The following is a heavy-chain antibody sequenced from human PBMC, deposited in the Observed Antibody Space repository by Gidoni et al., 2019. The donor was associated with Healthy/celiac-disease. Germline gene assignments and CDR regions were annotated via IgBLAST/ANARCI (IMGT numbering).Heavy chain of an antibody. D-gene: IGHD6-6*01. J-gene: IGHJ6*03. CDR2: IYYSGST. Sequence: QVQLQASGTGLVKPSQTLSLTCTVSGGSISSGGYYWSWIRQHPGKGLEWIGYIYYSGSTYYNPALKSRVTISVDTSKNQFSLKLSSVTAADTAVYYCAIARQPYYYYMDVWGKGTTVTVSS. CDR3: AIARQPYYYYMDV. CDR1: GGSISSGGYY. V-gene: IGHV4-31*03.